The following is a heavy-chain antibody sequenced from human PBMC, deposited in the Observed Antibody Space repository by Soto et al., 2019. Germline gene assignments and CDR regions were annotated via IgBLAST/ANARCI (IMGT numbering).Heavy chain of an antibody. Sequence: SLRLSCAASGFKLSNYAMSWVRQAPGKGLEWVSLISATGGGTYYADSVKGRFTISRDNSHNTLYLQVRSLTAEDTAVYYCAKDRRAGGNSAFYFDFWGQGAQVTVSS. CDR1: GFKLSNYA. J-gene: IGHJ4*02. CDR3: AKDRRAGGNSAFYFDF. V-gene: IGHV3-23*01. CDR2: ISATGGGT. D-gene: IGHD3-16*01.